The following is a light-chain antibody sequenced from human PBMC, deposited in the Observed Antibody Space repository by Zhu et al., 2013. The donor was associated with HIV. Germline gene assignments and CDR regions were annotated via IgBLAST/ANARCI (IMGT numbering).Light chain of an antibody. Sequence: DIQMTQSPSTLSASLGDRVSITCRASQNISSWLTWYQQKPGKAPNLLIFEASTLQTGVPSRFSGSGSGTRFTLTIASLQPDDLATYHCQQYDSHPYTFGQGPSWRSN. J-gene: IGKJ2*01. CDR2: EAS. V-gene: IGKV1-5*03. CDR3: QQYDSHPYT. CDR1: QNISSW.